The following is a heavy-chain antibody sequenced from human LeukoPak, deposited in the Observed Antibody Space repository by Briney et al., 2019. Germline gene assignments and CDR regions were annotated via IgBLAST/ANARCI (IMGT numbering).Heavy chain of an antibody. CDR2: INHSGST. CDR1: GGSFSGYY. V-gene: IGHV4-34*01. CDR3: ARGSAAGFNYYYGMDV. D-gene: IGHD6-13*01. J-gene: IGHJ6*02. Sequence: SETLSLTCAVYGGSFSGYYWSWIRQPPGKGLEWIGEINHSGSTNYNPSLKSRVTISVDTSKNQFSLKLSSVTAADTAVYYCARGSAAGFNYYYGMDVWGQGTTVTVSS.